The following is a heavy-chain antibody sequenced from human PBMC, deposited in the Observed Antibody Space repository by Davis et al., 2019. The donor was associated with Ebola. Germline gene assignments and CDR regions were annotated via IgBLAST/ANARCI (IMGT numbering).Heavy chain of an antibody. V-gene: IGHV4-39*01. Sequence: SETLSLTCTVSGDSITSNDYYWXXXXXXXXXXXXXSLSFSFSPLTFSNPSLQSRIIVSVDPSRNQFSLKLNSVTAADTAVNYWPAVRQTHDSSGDSQPFDYWGQGSLVSVSS. J-gene: IGHJ4*02. CDR2: FSFSPLT. CDR1: GDSITSNDYY. D-gene: IGHD3-22*01. CDR3: PAVRQTHDSSGDSQPFDY.